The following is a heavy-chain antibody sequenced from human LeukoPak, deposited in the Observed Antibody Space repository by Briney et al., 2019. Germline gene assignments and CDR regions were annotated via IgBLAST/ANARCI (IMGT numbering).Heavy chain of an antibody. J-gene: IGHJ3*02. CDR3: TTDMIVVVITTFDAFDI. D-gene: IGHD3-22*01. V-gene: IGHV3-15*01. Sequence: GGSLRLSCAASGFTFSSYGMHWVRQAPGKGLEWVGRIKSKTDGGTTDYAAPVKGRFTISRDDSKNTLYLQMNSLKTEDTAVYYCTTDMIVVVITTFDAFDIWGQGTMVTVSS. CDR2: IKSKTDGGTT. CDR1: GFTFSSYG.